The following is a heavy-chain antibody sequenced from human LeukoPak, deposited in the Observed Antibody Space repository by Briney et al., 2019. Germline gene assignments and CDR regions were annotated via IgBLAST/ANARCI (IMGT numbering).Heavy chain of an antibody. CDR1: GYTFTSYG. Sequence: ASVKVSCKASGYTFTSYGISWVRQAPGQGLEWMGWISAYNGNTNYAQKFQGRVTITADKSTSTAYMELSSLRSEDTAVYYCARRDYDILTGYYADYYYYYMDVWGKGTTVTVSS. CDR3: ARRDYDILTGYYADYYYYYMDV. D-gene: IGHD3-9*01. J-gene: IGHJ6*03. CDR2: ISAYNGNT. V-gene: IGHV1-18*01.